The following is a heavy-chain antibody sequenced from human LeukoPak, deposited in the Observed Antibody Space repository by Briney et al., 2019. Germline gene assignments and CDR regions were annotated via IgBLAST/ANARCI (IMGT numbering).Heavy chain of an antibody. CDR1: GYSFTSYW. D-gene: IGHD2-2*01. V-gene: IGHV5-51*01. Sequence: GESLKISCKGSGYSFTSYWIGWVRPMPGKGLEWMGIIYPGDSDTRYSPSFQGQVTISADKSISTAYLQWSSLKASDTAMYYCARSSLDIVVVPAAPFDYWGQGTLVTVSS. J-gene: IGHJ4*02. CDR2: IYPGDSDT. CDR3: ARSSLDIVVVPAAPFDY.